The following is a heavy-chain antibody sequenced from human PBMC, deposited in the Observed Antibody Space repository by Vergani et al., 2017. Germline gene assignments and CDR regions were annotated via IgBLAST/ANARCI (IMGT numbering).Heavy chain of an antibody. CDR3: ARRLWFGDLGYYYYGMDV. V-gene: IGHV4-34*01. J-gene: IGHJ6*02. D-gene: IGHD3-10*01. CDR1: GGSFSGYY. CDR2: INHSGST. Sequence: QVQLQQWGAGLLKPSETLSLTCAVYGGSFSGYYWSWIRQPPGKGLEWIGEINHSGSTNYNPSLKSRVTISGDTSKNQFSLKLSSVTAADTAVYYCARRLWFGDLGYYYYGMDVWGQGTTVTVSS.